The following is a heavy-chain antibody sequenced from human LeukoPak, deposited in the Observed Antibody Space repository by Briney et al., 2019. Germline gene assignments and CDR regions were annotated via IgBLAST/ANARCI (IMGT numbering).Heavy chain of an antibody. CDR3: AKVASYWYFDL. CDR1: GFPFSSYA. Sequence: GGSLRLSCAASGFPFSSYAMSWVRQAPGKGLEWVSAISVSGDTTYYADSVKGRFTISRDNSKNTLYLQMSGLRAEDTAVYYCAKVASYWYFDLWGRGTLVTVSS. J-gene: IGHJ2*01. CDR2: ISVSGDTT. V-gene: IGHV3-23*01.